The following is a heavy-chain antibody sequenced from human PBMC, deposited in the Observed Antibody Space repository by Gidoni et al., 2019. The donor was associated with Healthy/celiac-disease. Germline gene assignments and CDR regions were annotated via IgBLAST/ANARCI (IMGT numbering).Heavy chain of an antibody. Sequence: IIPIFGTANYAQKFQGRVTITADESTSTAYMELSSLRSEDTAVYYCARDIGEDRGSGSYYNGGNYWGQGTLVTVSS. J-gene: IGHJ4*02. V-gene: IGHV1-69*01. D-gene: IGHD3-10*01. CDR3: ARDIGEDRGSGSYYNGGNY. CDR2: IIPIFGTA.